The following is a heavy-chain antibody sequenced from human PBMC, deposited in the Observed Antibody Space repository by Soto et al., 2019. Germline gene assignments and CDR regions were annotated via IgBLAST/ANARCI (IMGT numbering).Heavy chain of an antibody. V-gene: IGHV1-69*01. CDR3: ASVESPSGSYYSPFDY. D-gene: IGHD3-10*01. Sequence: QVQLVQSGAEVKRPGSSVKVSCKASGGTFSNYAINWVRQAPGQGLEWMGGIIPIFGTANYAQKFQGRVTITADESTSTAYMELSSLRSEDTAVYYCASVESPSGSYYSPFDYWGQGTLVTVSS. CDR2: IIPIFGTA. J-gene: IGHJ4*02. CDR1: GGTFSNYA.